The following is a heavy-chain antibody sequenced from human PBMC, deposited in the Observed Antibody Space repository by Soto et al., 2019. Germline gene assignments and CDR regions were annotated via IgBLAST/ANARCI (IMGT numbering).Heavy chain of an antibody. J-gene: IGHJ6*02. CDR2: INHSGST. CDR1: AASISSCCYY. Sequence: SATLSLTCTVSAASISSCCYYCSWIRHPPWTGREWIGEINHSGSTNYNPSLKSRVTISVDTSKNQFSLKLSSVTAADTAVYYCASDPYRRPYYYGSGSRNGYYYYGMDVWGQGTTVTVSS. D-gene: IGHD3-10*01. CDR3: ASDPYRRPYYYGSGSRNGYYYYGMDV. V-gene: IGHV4-39*07.